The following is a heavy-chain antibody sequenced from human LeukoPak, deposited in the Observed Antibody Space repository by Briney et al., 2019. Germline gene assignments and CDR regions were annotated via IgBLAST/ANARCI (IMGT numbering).Heavy chain of an antibody. CDR1: GDIVSISSAA. Sequence: SQTLSLTCAISGDIVSISSAAWNSIRQSPSRCLEWLGRTYYMSKWYSDYAVSVKSRITINPDTSKNQFSLQLHSVTPEDTAVYYCASLYDSSHYYGMDAWGQGTTVTVSS. V-gene: IGHV6-1*01. J-gene: IGHJ6*02. CDR3: ASLYDSSHYYGMDA. D-gene: IGHD3-22*01. CDR2: TYYMSKWYS.